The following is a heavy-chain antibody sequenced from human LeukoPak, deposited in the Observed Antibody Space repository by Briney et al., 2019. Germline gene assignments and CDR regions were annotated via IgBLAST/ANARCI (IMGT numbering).Heavy chain of an antibody. CDR3: ATRYCSGGSCYAFDY. J-gene: IGHJ4*02. CDR1: GFTFSSYA. D-gene: IGHD2-15*01. Sequence: PGGSLRLSCAASGFTFSSYAMSRVRQAPGKGLEWVSAISGSGGSTYYADSVKGRFTISRDNSKNTLYLQMNSLRAEDTAVYYCATRYCSGGSCYAFDYWGQGTLVTVSS. V-gene: IGHV3-23*01. CDR2: ISGSGGST.